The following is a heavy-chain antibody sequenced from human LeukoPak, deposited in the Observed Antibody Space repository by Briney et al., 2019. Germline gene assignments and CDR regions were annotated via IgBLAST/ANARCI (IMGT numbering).Heavy chain of an antibody. Sequence: PSETLSLTCTVSGGSISSSSYYWGWIPQPPGKGLKWIGSIYYSGSTYYNPSLKRLVTISVDTSKNQFSLKLSSVTAADTAVYYCARQEPIFPPRYWGQGTLVTVSS. CDR1: GGSISSSSYY. CDR3: ARQEPIFPPRY. CDR2: IYYSGST. V-gene: IGHV4-39*01. D-gene: IGHD3-9*01. J-gene: IGHJ4*02.